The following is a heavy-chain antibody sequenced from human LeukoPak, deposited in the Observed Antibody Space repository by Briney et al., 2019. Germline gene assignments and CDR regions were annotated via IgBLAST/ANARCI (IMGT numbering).Heavy chain of an antibody. CDR3: ARLGYYFLASFDY. CDR2: IYYSGST. V-gene: IGHV4-39*01. J-gene: IGHJ4*02. D-gene: IGHD2/OR15-2a*01. CDR1: GGSISSSSHY. Sequence: PSETLSLTCTVSGGSISSSSHYWGWIRQPPGKGLEWIGSIYYSGSTHYNPSLKSRVTISVDTSKNQFSLKLSPVTAADTTEYYCARLGYYFLASFDYWGQGTLVTVSS.